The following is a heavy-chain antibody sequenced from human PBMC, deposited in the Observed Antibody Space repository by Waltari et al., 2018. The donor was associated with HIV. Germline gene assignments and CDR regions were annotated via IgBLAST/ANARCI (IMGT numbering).Heavy chain of an antibody. Sequence: QLQLQASAPALGKPSATLTPTCPASGGSISRYTWIWLWQPPGKGLEWIGYIYSTGRANYNPSLKARVNMSVDTAKNQFSLNLTSVTAADTAVYYCARVPGFSSGVFEYWGQGTLVTVSS. V-gene: IGHV4-59*13. CDR1: GGSISRYT. CDR2: IYSTGRA. J-gene: IGHJ4*02. CDR3: ARVPGFSSGVFEY. D-gene: IGHD6-19*01.